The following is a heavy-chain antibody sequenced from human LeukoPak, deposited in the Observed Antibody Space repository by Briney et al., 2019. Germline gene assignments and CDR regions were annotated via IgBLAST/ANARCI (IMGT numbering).Heavy chain of an antibody. V-gene: IGHV3-21*01. J-gene: IGHJ4*02. CDR1: GFTFSSYS. CDR3: ARYQDYGDYKDY. Sequence: PGGSLRLSCAASGFTFSSYSMNWVRQAPGKGLEWVSSISSSSSYIYYADSVKGRFTISRDNAENSLYLQMNSLRAEDTAVYYCARYQDYGDYKDYWGQGTLVTVSS. CDR2: ISSSSSYI. D-gene: IGHD4-17*01.